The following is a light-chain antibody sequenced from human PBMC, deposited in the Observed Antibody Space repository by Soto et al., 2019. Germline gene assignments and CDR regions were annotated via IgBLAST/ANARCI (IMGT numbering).Light chain of an antibody. J-gene: IGLJ2*01. CDR3: SSYAGSNNFVV. Sequence: QSALTQPPSASGSPGQSVTISCTGTSSDVGAYNYVSWYQQRPGKAPKLMIYEVSKRPSGVPDRFSGSKSGNTASLTVSGLQAEDEADYYCSSYAGSNNFVVFGGGTKVTVL. V-gene: IGLV2-8*01. CDR2: EVS. CDR1: SSDVGAYNY.